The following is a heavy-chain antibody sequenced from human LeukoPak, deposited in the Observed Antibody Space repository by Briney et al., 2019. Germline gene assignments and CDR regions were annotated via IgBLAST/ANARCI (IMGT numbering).Heavy chain of an antibody. V-gene: IGHV3-33*01. D-gene: IGHD2-15*01. J-gene: IGHJ4*02. CDR2: IWYDGSNK. CDR1: GFTFSSYG. Sequence: PGGSLRLSCAASGFTFSSYGMHWVRQAPGKGLEWVAVIWYDGSNKYYADSVKGRFTISRDNSKNTLYLQMNSLRAEDTAIYYCATKFPYCGDGSCALGGQGAQVTVSS. CDR3: ATKFPYCGDGSCAL.